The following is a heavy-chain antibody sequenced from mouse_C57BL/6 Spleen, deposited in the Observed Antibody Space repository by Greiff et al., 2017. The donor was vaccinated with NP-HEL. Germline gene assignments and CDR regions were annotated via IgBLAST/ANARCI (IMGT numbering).Heavy chain of an antibody. J-gene: IGHJ3*01. CDR3: ARPYYSNYWFAY. CDR1: GYTFTDYY. V-gene: IGHV1-19*01. D-gene: IGHD2-5*01. CDR2: INPYNGGT. Sequence: VQLQQSGPVLVKPGASVKMSCKASGYTFTDYYMTWVKQSHGKSLEWIGVINPYNGGTSYNQKFKGKATLTVDKSSSTAYMELNSLTSEDSAVYCCARPYYSNYWFAYWGQGTLVTVSA.